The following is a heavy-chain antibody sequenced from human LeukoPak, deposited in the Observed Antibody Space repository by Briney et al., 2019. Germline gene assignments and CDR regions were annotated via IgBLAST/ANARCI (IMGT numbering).Heavy chain of an antibody. J-gene: IGHJ4*02. Sequence: GGSLRLSCAASGFTFSDYYMSWIRQAPGKGLEWVSYISSSGSTIYYADSVKGRFTISRDNSKNTLYLQMNSLRAEDTAVYYCARDQTDTAGSPLDYWGQGTLVTVSS. CDR3: ARDQTDTAGSPLDY. V-gene: IGHV3-11*04. CDR2: ISSSGSTI. CDR1: GFTFSDYY. D-gene: IGHD5-18*01.